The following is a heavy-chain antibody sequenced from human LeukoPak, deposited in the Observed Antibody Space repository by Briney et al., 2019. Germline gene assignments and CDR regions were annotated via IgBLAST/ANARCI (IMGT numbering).Heavy chain of an antibody. J-gene: IGHJ4*02. Sequence: GGSLRLSCTVSGFTVSSNSMSWVRQAPGKGLEWVSFIYNSSRIHYSDSVKGRFTISRDNSKNTLYLQMNSLRAEDTAVYYCAKPGSSRGIAGRRPTKYYFDYWGQGTLVTVSS. CDR3: AKPGSSRGIAGRRPTKYYFDY. D-gene: IGHD6-6*01. V-gene: IGHV3-53*01. CDR1: GFTVSSNS. CDR2: IYNSSRI.